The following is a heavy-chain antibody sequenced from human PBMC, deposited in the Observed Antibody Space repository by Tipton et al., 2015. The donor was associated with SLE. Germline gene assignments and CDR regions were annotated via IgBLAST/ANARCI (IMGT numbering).Heavy chain of an antibody. CDR1: GGSISSSSYY. J-gene: IGHJ6*03. Sequence: TLSLTCTVSGGSISSSSYYWGWIRQPPGKGLEWIGSIYYSGSTYYNPSLKSRVTISVYTSKNQFSLKLSSVTTADAAVYYCARAGVTIFEVVVAECYNVDVWGKGSTVTVSS. CDR2: IYYSGST. CDR3: ARAGVTIFEVVVAECYNVDV. V-gene: IGHV4-39*07. D-gene: IGHD3-3*01.